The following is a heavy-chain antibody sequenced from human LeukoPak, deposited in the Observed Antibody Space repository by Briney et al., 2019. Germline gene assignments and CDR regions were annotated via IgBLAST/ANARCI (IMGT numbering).Heavy chain of an antibody. Sequence: ASVKVSCKAFGYTFTDYHMHWVRQAPGQGLEWMGWINPNSGDTNYAQKFQGRVTMTRDTTISTAYMELRSLRSDDTAVYYCARVRAVAVGDYWGQGTLVTVSS. CDR3: ARVRAVAVGDY. D-gene: IGHD6-19*01. CDR1: GYTFTDYH. J-gene: IGHJ4*02. V-gene: IGHV1-2*02. CDR2: INPNSGDT.